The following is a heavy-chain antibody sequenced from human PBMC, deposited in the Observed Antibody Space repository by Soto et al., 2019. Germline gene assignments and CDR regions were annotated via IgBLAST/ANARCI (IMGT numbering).Heavy chain of an antibody. CDR1: GYTFTGYY. V-gene: IGHV1-2*04. CDR2: INPNSGGT. Sequence: GASVEVSCKASGYTFTGYYMHWVRQAPGQGLEWMGWINPNSGGTDYAQKFQGWVTMARDTSISTAYMELSRLKSDDTAVYFCARERGDPQHRDAFDIWGQGTMVTVSS. J-gene: IGHJ3*02. CDR3: ARERGDPQHRDAFDI. D-gene: IGHD5-18*01.